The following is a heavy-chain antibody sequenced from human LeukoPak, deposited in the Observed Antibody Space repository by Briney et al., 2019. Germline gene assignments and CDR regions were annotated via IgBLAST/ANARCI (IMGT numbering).Heavy chain of an antibody. CDR1: GFTFSVYW. J-gene: IGHJ4*02. Sequence: GGSLRLSCAASGFTFSVYWMTWVRQAPGKGLEWVAVISYDGSNKYYADSVKGRFTISRDNSKNTLYLQMNSLRAEDTAVYHCAKDAPYGSGSYYNALDYWGQGTLVTVSS. CDR2: ISYDGSNK. V-gene: IGHV3-30*18. CDR3: AKDAPYGSGSYYNALDY. D-gene: IGHD3-10*01.